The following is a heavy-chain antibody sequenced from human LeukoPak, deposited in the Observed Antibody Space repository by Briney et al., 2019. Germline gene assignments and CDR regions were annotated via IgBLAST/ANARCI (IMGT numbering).Heavy chain of an antibody. J-gene: IGHJ6*02. CDR1: GYTFTGYY. Sequence: ASVKVSCKASGYTFTGYYMHWVRQAPGQGLEWMGWINPNSGGTNYAQKFQGRVTMTRNTSISTAYMELSSLRSEDTAVYYCARRAGYCSGGSCYQVDVWGQGTTVTVSS. D-gene: IGHD2-15*01. CDR2: INPNSGGT. CDR3: ARRAGYCSGGSCYQVDV. V-gene: IGHV1-2*02.